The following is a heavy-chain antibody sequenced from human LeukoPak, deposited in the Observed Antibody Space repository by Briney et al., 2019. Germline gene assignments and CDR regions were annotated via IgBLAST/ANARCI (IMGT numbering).Heavy chain of an antibody. J-gene: IGHJ5*02. V-gene: IGHV3-74*01. CDR3: AREYGFGSGSYYP. D-gene: IGHD3-10*01. Sequence: PGGSLRLSCAASGFTFSSYWMHWVRQAPGKGLVWVSRINSDGSTTSYADSVKGRFTISRDNAKNTLYLQMNSLRAEDTAVYYCAREYGFGSGSYYPWGQGTLVTVSS. CDR2: INSDGSTT. CDR1: GFTFSSYW.